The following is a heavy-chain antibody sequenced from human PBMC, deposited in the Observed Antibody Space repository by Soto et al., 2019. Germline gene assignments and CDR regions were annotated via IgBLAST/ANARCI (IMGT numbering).Heavy chain of an antibody. CDR2: INHSGST. Sequence: SETMSLTCAVYGGTFSGYYWSWIRQPPGKGLEWIGEINHSGSTNYNPSLKSRVTISVDTSKNQFSLKLSSVTAADTAVYYCARRWGRTFDYWGQGTLVTVSS. CDR1: GGTFSGYY. CDR3: ARRWGRTFDY. V-gene: IGHV4-34*01. J-gene: IGHJ4*02. D-gene: IGHD7-27*01.